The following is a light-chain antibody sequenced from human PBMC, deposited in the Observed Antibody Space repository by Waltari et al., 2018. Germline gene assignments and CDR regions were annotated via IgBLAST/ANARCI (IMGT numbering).Light chain of an antibody. J-gene: IGLJ1*01. CDR1: RSDVGGYRL. CDR3: CSHAGSTTSSVV. V-gene: IGLV2-23*02. Sequence: QSALTQPASVSGSPGQSITISCPGPRSDVGGYRLAPRDQQHPGKAPKLMIYAVTKRPSGVSHRFSGSKSGNTASLTISGLQTEDEADYYCCSHAGSTTSSVVFGTGTKVIVL. CDR2: AVT.